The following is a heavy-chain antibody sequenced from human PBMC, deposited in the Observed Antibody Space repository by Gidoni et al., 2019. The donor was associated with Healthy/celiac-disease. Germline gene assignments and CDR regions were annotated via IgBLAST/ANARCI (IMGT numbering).Heavy chain of an antibody. J-gene: IGHJ5*02. CDR1: GGTFSSYA. D-gene: IGHD2-2*01. CDR3: ARSPEGVVVPAARWFDP. Sequence: QVQLVQSGAEVKTPGSSVKVSCKASGGTFSSYAISWVRQAPGQGLEWMGRIIPILGIANYAQKFQGRVTITADKSTSTAYMELSSLRSEDTAVYYCARSPEGVVVPAARWFDPWGQGTLVTVSS. V-gene: IGHV1-69*04. CDR2: IIPILGIA.